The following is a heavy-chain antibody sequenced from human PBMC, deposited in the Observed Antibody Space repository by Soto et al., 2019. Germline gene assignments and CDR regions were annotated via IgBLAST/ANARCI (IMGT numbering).Heavy chain of an antibody. J-gene: IGHJ6*02. Sequence: QVQLVQSGAEVKKPESSMKVSCKASGVTFSSYAISWVRQAPGQGLEWMGGIIPIYGTANYAQKLQGRVTITADESTSTAHMGLSSLRSEDTAVYYCARRGITARQPARSDYYYGMDVWGQGTTVTVS. D-gene: IGHD6-6*01. CDR3: ARRGITARQPARSDYYYGMDV. CDR1: GVTFSSYA. CDR2: IIPIYGTA. V-gene: IGHV1-69*01.